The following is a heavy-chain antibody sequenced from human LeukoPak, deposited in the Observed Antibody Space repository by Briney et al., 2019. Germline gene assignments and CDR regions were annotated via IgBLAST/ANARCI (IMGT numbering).Heavy chain of an antibody. Sequence: GGSLRLSCAASGFTFDDYAMHWARQAPGKGLEWVSGISWNSGSIGYADSVKGRFTISRDNAKNSLYLQMNSLRAEDTALYYCAKGSTVAGWFDPWGQRTLVTVSS. J-gene: IGHJ5*02. CDR1: GFTFDDYA. CDR2: ISWNSGSI. D-gene: IGHD4-11*01. CDR3: AKGSTVAGWFDP. V-gene: IGHV3-9*01.